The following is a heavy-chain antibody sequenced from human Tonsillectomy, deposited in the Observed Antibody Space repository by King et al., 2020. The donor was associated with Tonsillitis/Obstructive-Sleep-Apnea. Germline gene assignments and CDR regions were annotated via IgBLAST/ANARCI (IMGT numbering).Heavy chain of an antibody. J-gene: IGHJ5*02. CDR3: ARDRRSIFGETGDWFDP. CDR1: GGSISSGGYY. CDR2: IYYSGST. Sequence: QLQESGPGLVKPLQTLSLTCTVSGGSISSGGYYWSWIRQHPGKGLEWIGYIYYSGSTYYNPSLKSRVTISVDTSKNQFSLKLSSVTAADTAVYSCARDRRSIFGETGDWFDPWGQGTLVTVSS. D-gene: IGHD3-10*01. V-gene: IGHV4-31*03.